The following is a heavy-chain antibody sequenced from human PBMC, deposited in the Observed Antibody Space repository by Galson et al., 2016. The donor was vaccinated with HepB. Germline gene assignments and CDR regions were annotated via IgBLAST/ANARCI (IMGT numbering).Heavy chain of an antibody. CDR1: GFTFNTYG. V-gene: IGHV3-33*01. Sequence: SLRLSCAASGFTFNTYGMHWVRQAPGQGLEWVAVIRYDGSHKYYGDSVKGRFTISRDNAKNTLYLQMNSLRAEDTAVYYCARGPPYYGSGKNAMDVWGQGTTVIVSS. CDR2: IRYDGSHK. CDR3: ARGPPYYGSGKNAMDV. J-gene: IGHJ6*02. D-gene: IGHD3-10*01.